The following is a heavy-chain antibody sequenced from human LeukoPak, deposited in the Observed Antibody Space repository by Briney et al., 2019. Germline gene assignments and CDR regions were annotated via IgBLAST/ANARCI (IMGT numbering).Heavy chain of an antibody. CDR2: IKQDGSEK. Sequence: GGSLRLSCAASGFTFTSYWMSWVRQAPGRGLEWVANIKQDGSEKYYVDSVKGRFTISRDNAKNSLYLQMNSLRAEDTAVYYCAREGDIVVVPAAPGDVWGKGTTVTVSS. CDR3: AREGDIVVVPAAPGDV. J-gene: IGHJ6*04. D-gene: IGHD2-2*01. CDR1: GFTFTSYW. V-gene: IGHV3-7*01.